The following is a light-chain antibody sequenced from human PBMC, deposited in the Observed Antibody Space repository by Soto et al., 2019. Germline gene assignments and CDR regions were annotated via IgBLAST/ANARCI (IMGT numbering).Light chain of an antibody. CDR3: QKNNSVRLP. CDR2: AAS. CDR1: QGISNY. V-gene: IGKV1-27*01. J-gene: IGKJ4*01. Sequence: DIQMTQSPSSLSASVGDRVTITCRASQGISNYLAWYQQKPGKVPKLLIYAASTLQSGVPSRFSGSGSGTDYCVTISSQQPEDGATYYCQKNNSVRLPFGGGANVEIK.